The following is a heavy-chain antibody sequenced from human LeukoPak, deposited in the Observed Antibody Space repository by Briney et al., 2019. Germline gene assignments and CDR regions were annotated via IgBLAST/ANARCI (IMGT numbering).Heavy chain of an antibody. CDR2: ISVSGSST. CDR1: GFTFSTYA. Sequence: GGSLRLSCAASGFTFSTYAMNWVRQAPGKGLEWVSVISVSGSSTYYADSVKGRFTISRDNSKNTLYLQMNSLRAEDTAVYYCARGGGSSSWYSGWFDPWGQGTLVTVSS. J-gene: IGHJ5*02. D-gene: IGHD6-13*01. V-gene: IGHV3-23*01. CDR3: ARGGGSSSWYSGWFDP.